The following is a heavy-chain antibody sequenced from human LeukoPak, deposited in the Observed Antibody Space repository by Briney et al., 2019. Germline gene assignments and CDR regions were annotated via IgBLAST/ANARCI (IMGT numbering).Heavy chain of an antibody. D-gene: IGHD2-21*02. V-gene: IGHV4-59*01. CDR3: ARDASYCGGDCYPSYWFDH. CDR1: GGSISSYY. Sequence: PSETLSLTCTVSGGSISSYYWSWIRQPPGKGLEWIGYIYYSGSTNYNPSLKSRVTISVDTSKNQFSLKLSSVTAADTAVYYCARDASYCGGDCYPSYWFDHWGQGTLVTVSS. J-gene: IGHJ5*02. CDR2: IYYSGST.